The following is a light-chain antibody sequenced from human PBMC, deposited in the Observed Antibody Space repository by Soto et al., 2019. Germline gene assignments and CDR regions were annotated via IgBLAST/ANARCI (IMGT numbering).Light chain of an antibody. CDR3: QQYTGSPWT. CDR1: QSVTSDY. V-gene: IGKV3-20*01. Sequence: EIVLTQSPGTVSLSPGERATLSCRASQSVTSDYLAWYQQKPGQAPRLLIYGASSRATGIPDRFSGSGSGTDFTLTISRLEPEDFAVYYCQQYTGSPWTFGQGTKVEI. J-gene: IGKJ1*01. CDR2: GAS.